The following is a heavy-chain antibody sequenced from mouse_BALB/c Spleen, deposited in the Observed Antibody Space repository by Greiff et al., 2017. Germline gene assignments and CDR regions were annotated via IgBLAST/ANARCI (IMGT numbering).Heavy chain of an antibody. V-gene: IGHV1-14*01. J-gene: IGHJ2*01. CDR2: INPYNDGT. Sequence: EVHLVESGPELVKPGASVKMSCKASGYTFTSYVMHWVKQKPGQGLEWIGYINPYNDGTKYNEKFKGKATLTSDKSSSTAYMELSSLTSEDSAVYYCARRYDYYYFDYWGQGTTLTVSS. CDR3: ARRYDYYYFDY. CDR1: GYTFTSYV. D-gene: IGHD2-4*01.